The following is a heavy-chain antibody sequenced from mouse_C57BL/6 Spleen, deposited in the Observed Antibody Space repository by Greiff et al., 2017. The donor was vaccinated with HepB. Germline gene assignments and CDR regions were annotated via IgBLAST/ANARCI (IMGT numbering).Heavy chain of an antibody. CDR2: ISSGGSYT. J-gene: IGHJ3*01. Sequence: EVKLVESGGDLVKPGGSLKLSCAASGFTFSSYGMSWVRQTPDKRLEWVATISSGGSYTYYPDSVKGRFTISRDNAKNTLYLQMSSLKSEDTAMYYCARQRDSSGFAWFAYWGQGTLVTVSA. V-gene: IGHV5-6*02. CDR3: ARQRDSSGFAWFAY. D-gene: IGHD3-2*02. CDR1: GFTFSSYG.